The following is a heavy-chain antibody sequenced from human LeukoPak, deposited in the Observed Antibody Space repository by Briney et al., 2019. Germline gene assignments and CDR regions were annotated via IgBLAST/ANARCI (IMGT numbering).Heavy chain of an antibody. V-gene: IGHV1-8*01. CDR3: TRGSSGRRDN. J-gene: IGHJ4*02. CDR2: MNSNSGNT. D-gene: IGHD6-19*01. Sequence: ASVKVSCKASGYTFTSCDINWVRQATGQGREWMGWMNSNSGNTGHRRSFQGRITMTRDISIGTAYMELSNLTSEDTAIYYCTRGSSGRRDNWGQGTLVTVSA. CDR1: GYTFTSCD.